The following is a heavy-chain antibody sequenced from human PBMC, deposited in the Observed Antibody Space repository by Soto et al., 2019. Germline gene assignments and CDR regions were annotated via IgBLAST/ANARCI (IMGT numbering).Heavy chain of an antibody. CDR3: ARSPVGEAFNV. V-gene: IGHV3-21*01. Sequence: EVQLVESGGGLVKPGGALRLSCAASGFTFSSYSMNWVRQAPGKGLEWVSSISSGSDYIFYADSVKGRFTISRDNAKNSLFLQMNSLTAEDTAVYYRARSPVGEAFNVWGQGTVVTVSS. J-gene: IGHJ3*01. CDR2: ISSGSDYI. CDR1: GFTFSSYS.